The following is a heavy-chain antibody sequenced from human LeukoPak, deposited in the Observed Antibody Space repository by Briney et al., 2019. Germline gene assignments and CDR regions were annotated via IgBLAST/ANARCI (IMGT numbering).Heavy chain of an antibody. Sequence: SETLSLTCAVYGGSFSVYYWSWIRQPPGKGLEWIGEINHSGSTNYNPSLKSRVTISVDTSKNQFSLKLNSVTAADTAVYYCARVMVTYYFDYWGQGTLVTVSS. D-gene: IGHD5-18*01. CDR1: GGSFSVYY. J-gene: IGHJ4*02. CDR2: INHSGST. V-gene: IGHV4-34*01. CDR3: ARVMVTYYFDY.